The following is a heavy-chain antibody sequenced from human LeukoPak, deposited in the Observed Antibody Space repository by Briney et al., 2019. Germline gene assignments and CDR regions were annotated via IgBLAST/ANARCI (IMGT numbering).Heavy chain of an antibody. D-gene: IGHD3-16*01. CDR3: ARDFYDYVWGSSYVFFDI. CDR1: GGSISSYY. V-gene: IGHV4-59*01. Sequence: SETLSLTCTVSGGSISSYYWSWIRQPPGKGLEWIGYIYYSGSTNYNPSLKSRVTISVDTSKNQFSLKLSSVTAADTAVYYCARDFYDYVWGSSYVFFDIWGQGTMVTVSS. J-gene: IGHJ3*02. CDR2: IYYSGST.